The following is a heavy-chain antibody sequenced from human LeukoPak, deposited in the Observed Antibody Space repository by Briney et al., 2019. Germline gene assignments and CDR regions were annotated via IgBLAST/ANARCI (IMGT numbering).Heavy chain of an antibody. CDR1: GGSISSYY. D-gene: IGHD5/OR15-5a*01. J-gene: IGHJ4*02. Sequence: PSETLSLTCTVSGGSISSYYWSWIRQPPGRGLEWIGEINHSGSTNYNPSLKSRVTISVDTSKNQFSLKLSSVTAADTAVYYCARGTDVYGAKKGDYWGQGTLVTVSS. CDR2: INHSGST. CDR3: ARGTDVYGAKKGDY. V-gene: IGHV4-34*01.